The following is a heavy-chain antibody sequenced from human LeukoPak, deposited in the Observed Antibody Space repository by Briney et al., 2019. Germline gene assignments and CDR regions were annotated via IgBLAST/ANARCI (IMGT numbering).Heavy chain of an antibody. D-gene: IGHD1-26*01. CDR3: ARQGGDYFDY. CDR2: IYHSGST. V-gene: IGHV4-38-2*01. Sequence: SETLSLTCAVSGYSISSGYYWGWIRQPPGKGLEWIGSIYHSGSTYYNPSLKSRVTISVDTSKNQFSLKLSSVTAADTAVYYCARQGGDYFDYWGQGTLVTVSP. CDR1: GYSISSGYY. J-gene: IGHJ4*02.